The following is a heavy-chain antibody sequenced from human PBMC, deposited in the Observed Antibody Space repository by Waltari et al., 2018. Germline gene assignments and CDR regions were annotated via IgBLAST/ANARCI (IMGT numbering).Heavy chain of an antibody. CDR1: GFAFDGWD. V-gene: IGHV3-21*01. D-gene: IGHD3-10*01. Sequence: EVRLAESGGGLVKPGGSLRLPCTAPGFAFDGWDMNWVRQTPGTGLEWVSSIGGTHSNIFYAESVKGRFIVSRDNAKSSLYLQMDNLRAEDSGLYYCTRDLYGSGGDWFDPWGQGTLVTVSS. CDR3: TRDLYGSGGDWFDP. CDR2: IGGTHSNI. J-gene: IGHJ5*02.